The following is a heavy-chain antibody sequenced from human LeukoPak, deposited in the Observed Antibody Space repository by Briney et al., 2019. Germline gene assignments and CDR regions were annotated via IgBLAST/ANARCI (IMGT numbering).Heavy chain of an antibody. CDR1: GFTFSSYA. J-gene: IGHJ4*02. V-gene: IGHV3-66*01. CDR2: IYSRDST. Sequence: GGSLRLSCAASGFTFSSYAMSWVRQAPGKGLEWVSVIYSRDSTYYADFVKGRFTISRDNSKNTLYLQMNSLRAEDTAVYYCARSDPYCGGDCHDYWGQGTLVTVSS. CDR3: ARSDPYCGGDCHDY. D-gene: IGHD2-21*02.